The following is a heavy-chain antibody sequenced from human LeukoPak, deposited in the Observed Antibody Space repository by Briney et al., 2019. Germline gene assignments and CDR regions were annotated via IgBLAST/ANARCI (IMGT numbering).Heavy chain of an antibody. V-gene: IGHV4-38-2*02. Sequence: SETLSLTCTVSGYSISSGYYWGWIRPPPGKGLEWVGSIYHSGSTNYNPSLKSRVTISVDTSKNQFSLKLSSVTAADTAVYYCARYSGSLYSSSWYYFDYWGQGTLVTVSS. J-gene: IGHJ4*02. D-gene: IGHD6-13*01. CDR1: GYSISSGYY. CDR2: IYHSGST. CDR3: ARYSGSLYSSSWYYFDY.